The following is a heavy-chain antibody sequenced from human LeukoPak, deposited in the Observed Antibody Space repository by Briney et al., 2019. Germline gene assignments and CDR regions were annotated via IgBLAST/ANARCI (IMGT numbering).Heavy chain of an antibody. V-gene: IGHV4-59*12. CDR3: ARIPYYYDSSGYDG. CDR2: IYYSGST. D-gene: IGHD3-22*01. CDR1: GGSISSYY. J-gene: IGHJ4*02. Sequence: SETLSLTCTVSGGSISSYYWSWIRQPPGKGLEWIGYIYYSGSTNYNPSLKSRVIISVDTSKNQFSLKLSSVTAADTAVYYCARIPYYYDSSGYDGWGQGTLVTVSS.